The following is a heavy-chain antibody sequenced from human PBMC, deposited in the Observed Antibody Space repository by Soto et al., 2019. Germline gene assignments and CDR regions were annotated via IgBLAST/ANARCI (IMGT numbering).Heavy chain of an antibody. CDR3: ARDRRNDILTGYYDY. D-gene: IGHD3-9*01. J-gene: IGHJ4*02. Sequence: YTFTSYYMHWVRQAPGQGLEWMGIINPSGGSTSYAQKFQGRVTMTRDTSTSTVYMELSSLRSEDTAVYYCARDRRNDILTGYYDYWGQGTLVTVSS. CDR1: YTFTSYY. V-gene: IGHV1-46*01. CDR2: INPSGGST.